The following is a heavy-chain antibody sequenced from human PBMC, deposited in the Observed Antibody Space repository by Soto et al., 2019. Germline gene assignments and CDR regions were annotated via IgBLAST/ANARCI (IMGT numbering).Heavy chain of an antibody. Sequence: GASVKVSCKVSGYTLTELSMHWVRQAPGKGLEWMGGFDPEDGETIYAQKFQGRVTMTEDTSTDTAYMELSSLRSEDTAVYYCAAEGSGWYGRGTLDYWGQGTLVTVSS. CDR2: FDPEDGET. V-gene: IGHV1-24*01. CDR1: GYTLTELS. D-gene: IGHD6-19*01. CDR3: AAEGSGWYGRGTLDY. J-gene: IGHJ4*02.